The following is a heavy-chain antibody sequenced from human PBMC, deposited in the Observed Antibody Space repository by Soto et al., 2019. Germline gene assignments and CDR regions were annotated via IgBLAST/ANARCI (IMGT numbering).Heavy chain of an antibody. J-gene: IGHJ4*02. CDR3: AGAEETTVTTGY. Sequence: QVQLVESGGGVVQPGRSLRLSCAASGFTFSSYGMHWVRQAPGKGLEWVAVISYDGSNKYYADSVKGRFTISRDNSKNTLYLQMNSLRAEDTAVYYCAGAEETTVTTGYGGQGTLVTVSS. CDR2: ISYDGSNK. V-gene: IGHV3-30*03. CDR1: GFTFSSYG. D-gene: IGHD4-17*01.